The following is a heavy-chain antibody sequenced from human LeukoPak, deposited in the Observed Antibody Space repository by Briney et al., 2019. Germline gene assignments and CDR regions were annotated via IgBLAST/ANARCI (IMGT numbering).Heavy chain of an antibody. Sequence: GGSLRLSCAASGFTFSKYWMLWVRQAPGKGRGSVSRINTDGTVTTHADSVKGRFTVSRDNAVNTMFLQMNSVRDEDTAVYYCATKQWLAPPPDSWGQGTPVTVSS. V-gene: IGHV3-74*01. CDR3: ATKQWLAPPPDS. CDR1: GFTFSKYW. D-gene: IGHD6-19*01. CDR2: INTDGTVT. J-gene: IGHJ4*02.